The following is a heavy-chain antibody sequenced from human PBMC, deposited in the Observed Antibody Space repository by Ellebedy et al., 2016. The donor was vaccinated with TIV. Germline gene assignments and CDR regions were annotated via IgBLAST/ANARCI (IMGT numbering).Heavy chain of an antibody. J-gene: IGHJ4*02. CDR2: IGGNGGPT. V-gene: IGHV3-23*01. D-gene: IGHD5-18*01. CDR3: ARGGVVYSYAAADY. CDR1: GFTFSSYA. Sequence: GESLKISCAASGFTFSSYAMSWVRQAPGKGPEWVSVIGGNGGPTYYTDSVKGRFTISRDNSKNTMYLQMNSLRPEDTSVYYCARGGVVYSYAAADYWGQGTLVTVSS.